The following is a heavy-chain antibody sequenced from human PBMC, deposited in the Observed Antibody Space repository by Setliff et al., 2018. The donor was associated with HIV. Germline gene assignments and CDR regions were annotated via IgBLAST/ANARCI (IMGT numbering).Heavy chain of an antibody. Sequence: SETLSLTCTVSGASIISASHYWTWIRQPAGKGLEYIGHVYASGGTDYNPSLKSRVTISVDTSKNQFSLKLSSVTAADTAVYYCARGSSSGLYYYYYYMDVWGKGTTVTVSS. V-gene: IGHV4-61*09. J-gene: IGHJ6*03. D-gene: IGHD6-6*01. CDR1: GASIISASHY. CDR3: ARGSSSGLYYYYYYMDV. CDR2: VYASGGT.